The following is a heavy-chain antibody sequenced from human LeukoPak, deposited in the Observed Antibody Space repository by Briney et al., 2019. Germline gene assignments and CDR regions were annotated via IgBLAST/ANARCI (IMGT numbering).Heavy chain of an antibody. D-gene: IGHD4-23*01. CDR3: AKDQYGGNPQYYFDY. V-gene: IGHV3-23*01. J-gene: IGHJ4*02. CDR2: ITGSGGSK. Sequence: GGSPRLSCAASGFTFSSYAMSWVRQAPGKGLEWVSGITGSGGSKYYADSVKGRFTISRDNSKNTLHLQMNSLRAEDTAVYYCAKDQYGGNPQYYFDYWGQGTLVTVSS. CDR1: GFTFSSYA.